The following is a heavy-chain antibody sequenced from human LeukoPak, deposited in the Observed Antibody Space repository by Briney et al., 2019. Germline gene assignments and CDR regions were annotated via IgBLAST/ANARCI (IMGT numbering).Heavy chain of an antibody. CDR3: VRHVVFYGSGNHPYFDY. CDR2: IFPGDSYL. CDR1: GYTFDAYW. J-gene: IGHJ4*02. D-gene: IGHD3-10*01. V-gene: IGHV5-51*01. Sequence: GESLTISCMGSGYTFDAYWIGWVRQMPGKGLEWMGNIFPGDSYLRYSPSFQGQVTIFVDKSNSTAYLHWSSLQASDTAMYYCVRHVVFYGSGNHPYFDYWGQGALVTVSP.